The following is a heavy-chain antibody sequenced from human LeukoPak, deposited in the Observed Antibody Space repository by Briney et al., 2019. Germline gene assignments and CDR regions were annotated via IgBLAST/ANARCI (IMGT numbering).Heavy chain of an antibody. CDR2: ITSSGSDT. V-gene: IGHV3-48*02. Sequence: GGSLRLSCAASGFTFSSYSMNWVRQAPGKGLEWVSHITSSGSDTYYADSVKGRFTVSRDSVKNSLYLQLNSLRDEDTAIYYCARERAGYYFDYWGRGTLVTVSS. CDR3: ARERAGYYFDY. CDR1: GFTFSSYS. J-gene: IGHJ4*02.